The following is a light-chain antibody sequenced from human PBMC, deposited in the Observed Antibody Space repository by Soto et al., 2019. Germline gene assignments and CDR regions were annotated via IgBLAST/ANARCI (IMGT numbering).Light chain of an antibody. CDR2: GAS. J-gene: IGKJ5*01. V-gene: IGKV3-15*01. CDR3: QKYNNWPSIT. Sequence: EVVMTQSPATLSVSPGETATLSCRASQSVSSNLAWYQQKPGQAPRLLIYGASTRATGIPDRFSGSGSGTEFTLTISRLQSEDFAVYYCQKYNNWPSITFGQGTRLENK. CDR1: QSVSSN.